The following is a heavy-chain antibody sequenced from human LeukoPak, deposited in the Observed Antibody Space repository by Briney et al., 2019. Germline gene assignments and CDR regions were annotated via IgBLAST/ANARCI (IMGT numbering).Heavy chain of an antibody. CDR2: ISWNSGSI. CDR3: AKAGGGYSYGFGHFDY. J-gene: IGHJ4*02. CDR1: GFTFDDYA. V-gene: IGHV3-9*01. D-gene: IGHD5-18*01. Sequence: GGSLRLSCAASGFTFDDYAMHWVRQAPGKGLEWISGISWNSGSIGYADSVKGRFTISRDNAKNSLYLQMNSLRAEDTALYYCAKAGGGYSYGFGHFDYWGQGTLVTVSS.